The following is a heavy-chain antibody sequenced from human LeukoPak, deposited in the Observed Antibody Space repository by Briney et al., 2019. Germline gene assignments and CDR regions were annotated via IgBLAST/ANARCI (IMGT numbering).Heavy chain of an antibody. Sequence: GGSLRLSCAASGFTFGTYWMSWVRQAPGKGLEWVANIDRDGNTKLYLDSLKGRFTISRDNAKNSLYLQGNSLRAEDTAVYYCAKDSTSSVYDFWSGYRRGYFDYWGQGTLVTVSS. CDR1: GFTFGTYW. CDR3: AKDSTSSVYDFWSGYRRGYFDY. CDR2: IDRDGNTK. V-gene: IGHV3-7*01. D-gene: IGHD3-3*01. J-gene: IGHJ4*02.